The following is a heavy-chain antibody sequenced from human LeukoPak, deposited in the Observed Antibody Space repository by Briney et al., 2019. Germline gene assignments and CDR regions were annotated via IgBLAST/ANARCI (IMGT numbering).Heavy chain of an antibody. CDR1: GFXFSSYE. J-gene: IGHJ4*02. V-gene: IGHV3-48*03. CDR2: ISSSGTII. Sequence: PGGSLRLSCRASGFXFSSYEINWVRQAPGKGLEWVSHISSSGTIIYYADSVKGRFTISRDNAKNSLYLQMNSLRAEDTAVYYCARAMTSWGQGTLVTVSS. CDR3: ARAMTS. D-gene: IGHD4-11*01.